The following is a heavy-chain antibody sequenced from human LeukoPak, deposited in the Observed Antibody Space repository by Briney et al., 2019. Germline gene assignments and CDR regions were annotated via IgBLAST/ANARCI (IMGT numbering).Heavy chain of an antibody. CDR2: IYHSGST. CDR1: GYSISSGYY. CDR3: ARQRYCSSTSCYPISFDY. Sequence: PSETLSLTCAVSGYSISSGYYWGWIRQPPGKGLEWIGSIYHSGSTYYNPSLKSRVTISVDTSKNQFSLKLSSVTAADTAVYYCARQRYCSSTSCYPISFDYWGQGTLVTASS. D-gene: IGHD2-2*01. J-gene: IGHJ4*02. V-gene: IGHV4-38-2*01.